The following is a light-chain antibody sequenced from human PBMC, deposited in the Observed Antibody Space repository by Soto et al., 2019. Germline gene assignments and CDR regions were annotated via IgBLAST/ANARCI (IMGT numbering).Light chain of an antibody. CDR3: HQYGSSPLT. V-gene: IGKV3-20*01. CDR2: SAS. Sequence: EIVLTQSPGTLSLSPGETATLSCRASETVDTSSLGWYQQKPGRAPSLLIYSASRRATGIPDRFSASGSATDFTLTITRLEPEDFAVYYCHQYGSSPLTFGGWTKVEI. CDR1: ETVDTSS. J-gene: IGKJ4*01.